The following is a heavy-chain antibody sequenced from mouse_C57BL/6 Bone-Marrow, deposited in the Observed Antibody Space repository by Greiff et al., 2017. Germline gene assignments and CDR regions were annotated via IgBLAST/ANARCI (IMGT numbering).Heavy chain of an antibody. Sequence: QVQLQQPGAELVKPGASVKMSCKASGYTFTSYWITWVKQRPGQGLEWIGDIYPTSGRTNYNEKFKSKAILTVDTSSNTAYMQRSSLTSEDSAVCYGARAGLQERCFYYWGQGTTLTVSS. CDR1: GYTFTSYW. CDR2: IYPTSGRT. J-gene: IGHJ2*01. CDR3: ARAGLQERCFYY. D-gene: IGHD1-1*01. V-gene: IGHV1-55*01.